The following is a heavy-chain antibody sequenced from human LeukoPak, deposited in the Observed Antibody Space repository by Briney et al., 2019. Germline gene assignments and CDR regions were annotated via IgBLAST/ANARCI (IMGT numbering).Heavy chain of an antibody. CDR1: GYTFTSYY. CDR3: ARGAYYDFWSGYPPLGYYYYGMDV. D-gene: IGHD3-3*01. Sequence: ASVKVSCKASGYTFTSYYMHWVRQAPGQGLEWMGIINPSGGSTSYAQKFQGRVTMTRDTSTSTVYMELSSLRSEDTAVYYCARGAYYDFWSGYPPLGYYYYGMDVWGQGTTVTVS. V-gene: IGHV1-46*01. CDR2: INPSGGST. J-gene: IGHJ6*02.